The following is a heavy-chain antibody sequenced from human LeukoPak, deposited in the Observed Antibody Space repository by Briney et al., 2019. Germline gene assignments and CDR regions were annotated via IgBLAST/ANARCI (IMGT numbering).Heavy chain of an antibody. Sequence: KTGGSLRLSCAASGFSFSNYVMSWVRQPPGKGLEWVSVISTSGAGTYYAESGKGRFTISRDNTKNTVYLQMNSLRAEDTAVYHCAKDRLDGAAAEYWGQGTLVTVSS. CDR3: AKDRLDGAAAEY. CDR2: ISTSGAGT. CDR1: GFSFSNYV. D-gene: IGHD6-13*01. V-gene: IGHV3-23*01. J-gene: IGHJ4*02.